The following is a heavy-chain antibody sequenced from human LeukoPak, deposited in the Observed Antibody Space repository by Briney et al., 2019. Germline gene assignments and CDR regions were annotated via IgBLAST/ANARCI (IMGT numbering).Heavy chain of an antibody. V-gene: IGHV7-4-1*02. CDR3: ARDRMGVATITDY. CDR1: GYTFTGYY. D-gene: IGHD5-12*01. J-gene: IGHJ4*02. CDR2: INTNTGNP. Sequence: ASVKVSCKASGYTFTGYYIHWVRQAPGQGLEWMGWINTNTGNPTYAQGFTGRFVFSLDTSVSTAYLQISSLKAEDTAVYYCARDRMGVATITDYWGQGTLVTVSS.